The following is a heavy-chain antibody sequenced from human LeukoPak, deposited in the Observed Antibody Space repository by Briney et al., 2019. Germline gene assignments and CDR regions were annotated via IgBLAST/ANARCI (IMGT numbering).Heavy chain of an antibody. D-gene: IGHD6-19*01. Sequence: ASVKVSCKASGYTFTSYYMHWMRQAPGQGLEWMGWINPNSGGTNYAQKFQGRVTMTRDTSISTAYMELSRLTSDDTAVYYCAREISVAGTMIDYWGQGTLVTVSS. V-gene: IGHV1-2*02. CDR3: AREISVAGTMIDY. CDR1: GYTFTSYY. J-gene: IGHJ4*02. CDR2: INPNSGGT.